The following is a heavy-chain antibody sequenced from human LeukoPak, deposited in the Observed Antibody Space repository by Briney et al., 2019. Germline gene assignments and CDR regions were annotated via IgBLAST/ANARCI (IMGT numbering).Heavy chain of an antibody. Sequence: SETLSLTCAVYGGSFSGYYWSWIRQPPGKGLEWIGEINHSGSTNYNPSLKSRVTISVDTSKNQFSLKLSSVTAADTAVYYCAXXXIVXYFDWLSAPFDYWGQGTLVTVSS. J-gene: IGHJ4*02. V-gene: IGHV4-34*01. CDR2: INHSGST. D-gene: IGHD3-9*01. CDR1: GGSFSGYY. CDR3: AXXXIVXYFDWLSAPFDY.